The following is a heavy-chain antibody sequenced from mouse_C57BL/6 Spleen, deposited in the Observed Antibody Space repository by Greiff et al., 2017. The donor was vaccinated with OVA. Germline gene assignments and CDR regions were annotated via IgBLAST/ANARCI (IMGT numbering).Heavy chain of an antibody. CDR3: ARPTAQAAWFAY. J-gene: IGHJ3*01. CDR2: IDPSDSYT. CDR1: GYTFTSYW. V-gene: IGHV1-50*01. D-gene: IGHD3-2*02. Sequence: QVQLQQPGAELVKPGASVKLSCKASGYTFTSYWMQWVKQRPGQGLEWIGEIDPSDSYTNYNQKFKGKATLTVDTSSSTAYMQLSSLTSEGSAVYYCARPTAQAAWFAYWGQGTLVTVSA.